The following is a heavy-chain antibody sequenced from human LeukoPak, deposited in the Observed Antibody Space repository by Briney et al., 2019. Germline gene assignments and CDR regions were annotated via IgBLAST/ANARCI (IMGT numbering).Heavy chain of an antibody. Sequence: PGGSLRLSCAASGFTVSSNYMSWVRQAPGKGLEWVSVIYSGGSTYYADSVKGRFTISRDNSKNTLYLQMNSLRAEDTAVYYCPRGGYSGSYENWFDPWGQGTLVTVSS. CDR2: IYSGGST. CDR1: GFTVSSNY. D-gene: IGHD1-26*01. J-gene: IGHJ5*02. CDR3: PRGGYSGSYENWFDP. V-gene: IGHV3-66*02.